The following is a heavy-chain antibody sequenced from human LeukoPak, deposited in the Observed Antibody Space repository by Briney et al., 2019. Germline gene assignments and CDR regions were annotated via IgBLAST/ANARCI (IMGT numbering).Heavy chain of an antibody. J-gene: IGHJ3*02. D-gene: IGHD2-2*01. CDR2: IYYSGST. CDR1: GGSISSSSYY. V-gene: IGHV4-61*01. CDR3: ARGGVVVPADAFDI. Sequence: SETLSLTCTVSGGSISSSSYYWSWIRQPPGKGLEWIGYIYYSGSTNYNPSLKSRVTISVDTSKNQFSLKLSSVTAADTAVYYCARGGVVVPADAFDIWGQGTMVTVSS.